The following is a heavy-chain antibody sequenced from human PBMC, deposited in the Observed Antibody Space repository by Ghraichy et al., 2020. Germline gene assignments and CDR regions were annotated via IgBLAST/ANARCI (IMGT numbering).Heavy chain of an antibody. D-gene: IGHD2-2*02. CDR3: ARCTNCYTVGRADYHHAVDV. J-gene: IGHJ6*02. CDR1: GDSISGSY. Sequence: SETLSLTCTVSGDSISGSYWSWIRQPPGKGLEWIANIYNSGTTNSNPSLKSRVTVSVDTSKNQFSLKLTSVTAADTAVYYCARCTNCYTVGRADYHHAVDVWGQGTTVTGSS. CDR2: IYNSGTT. V-gene: IGHV4-59*01.